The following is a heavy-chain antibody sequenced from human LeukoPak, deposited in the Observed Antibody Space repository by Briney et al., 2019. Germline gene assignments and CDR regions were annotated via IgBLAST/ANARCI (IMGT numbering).Heavy chain of an antibody. D-gene: IGHD6-19*01. CDR3: ARDYEQWRYFDN. J-gene: IGHJ4*02. V-gene: IGHV3-74*01. CDR2: INSVGTST. CDR1: GFTFSSYW. Sequence: GGSLRLSCAASGFTFSSYWIHWVRQAPGKGLVWVPRINSVGTSTTYADSVKGRFTISRDNAKNTLYLQTNSLRAEDTAVYYCARDYEQWRYFDNWGQGNLVTVSS.